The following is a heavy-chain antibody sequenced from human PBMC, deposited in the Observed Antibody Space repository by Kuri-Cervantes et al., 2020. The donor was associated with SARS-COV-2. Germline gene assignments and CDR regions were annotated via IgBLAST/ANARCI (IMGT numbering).Heavy chain of an antibody. CDR3: ASQDGGGSYGY. CDR2: IYPGDSDT. CDR1: GYSFTNYW. D-gene: IGHD3-16*01. V-gene: IGHV5-51*01. J-gene: IGHJ4*02. Sequence: KVSCKASGYSFTNYWIGWVRQMPGKGLEWMGIIYPGDSDTRYSPSFQGQVTISADKSITTAYLQWSSLKASDSAMYYCASQDGGGSYGYWGQGTLVTVSS.